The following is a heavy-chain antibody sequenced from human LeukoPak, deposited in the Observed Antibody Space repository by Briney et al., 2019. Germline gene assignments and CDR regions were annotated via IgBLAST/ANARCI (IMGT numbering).Heavy chain of an antibody. CDR3: ARQRGRGCLDY. Sequence: GGSLGLSCAASRFTLSNYWMSWVRQAPGKGLEWVANIKQDGSETYYVDSVKGRFTISRDNAKNSLSLQMNSLRAEDTAVYYCARQRGRGCLDYWGQGTLVTVSS. D-gene: IGHD6-19*01. J-gene: IGHJ4*02. CDR1: RFTLSNYW. CDR2: IKQDGSET. V-gene: IGHV3-7*01.